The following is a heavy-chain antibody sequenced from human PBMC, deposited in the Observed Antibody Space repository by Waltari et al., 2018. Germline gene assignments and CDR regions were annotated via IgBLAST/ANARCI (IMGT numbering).Heavy chain of an antibody. Sequence: QVQLQQWGAGLVRPSETLSLTCAVYGVSLTDYYWTWIRQSPGKGLEWIGAYNLGDITYYNPSLENRVTSLLDKSKSQFSLRLDSVTAADSAVYYCVTGPRDKWVGRYSGEFFHHWGPGTLVTVSS. V-gene: IGHV4-34*02. CDR1: GVSLTDYY. CDR3: VTGPRDKWVGRYSGEFFHH. J-gene: IGHJ1*01. CDR2: YNLGDIT. D-gene: IGHD3-9*01.